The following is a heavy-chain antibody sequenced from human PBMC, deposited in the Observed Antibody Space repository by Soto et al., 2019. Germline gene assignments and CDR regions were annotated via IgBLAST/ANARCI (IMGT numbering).Heavy chain of an antibody. CDR1: GGSISSYY. J-gene: IGHJ3*02. V-gene: IGHV4-59*01. CDR2: IYYSGST. D-gene: IGHD3-3*01. Sequence: SETLSLTCTVSGGSISSYYWSWIRQPPGKGLEWIGYIYYSGSTNYNPSLKSRVTISVDTSKNQFSLKLSSVTAADTAVYYCARTGYYDFWSSKMGDAFDIWGQGTMVTVS. CDR3: ARTGYYDFWSSKMGDAFDI.